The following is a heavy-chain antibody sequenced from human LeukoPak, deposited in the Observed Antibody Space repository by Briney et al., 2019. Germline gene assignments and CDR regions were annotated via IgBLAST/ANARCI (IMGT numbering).Heavy chain of an antibody. V-gene: IGHV3-23*01. Sequence: GGSLRLSCAASGFTFSSYAMSWVRQAPEKGLEWVSAISGSGGSTYYADSVKGRFTISRDNSKNTLYLQMNSLRAEDTAVYYCAKDLRNIVVVPAAMPWSYWGRGTLVTVSS. CDR1: GFTFSSYA. D-gene: IGHD2-2*01. CDR2: ISGSGGST. J-gene: IGHJ4*02. CDR3: AKDLRNIVVVPAAMPWSY.